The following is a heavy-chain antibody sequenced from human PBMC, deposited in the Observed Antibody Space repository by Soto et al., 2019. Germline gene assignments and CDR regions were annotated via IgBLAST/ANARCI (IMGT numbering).Heavy chain of an antibody. D-gene: IGHD6-19*01. V-gene: IGHV3-49*03. CDR2: IRSKAYGGTT. Sequence: GGSLRLSCTASGFTFGDYAMSWFRQAPGKGLEWVGFIRSKAYGGTTEYAASVKGRFTISRDDSKSIAYLQMNSLKTEDTAVYYCTRDGEQWLVLEDAFDIWGQGTMVTVSS. J-gene: IGHJ3*02. CDR1: GFTFGDYA. CDR3: TRDGEQWLVLEDAFDI.